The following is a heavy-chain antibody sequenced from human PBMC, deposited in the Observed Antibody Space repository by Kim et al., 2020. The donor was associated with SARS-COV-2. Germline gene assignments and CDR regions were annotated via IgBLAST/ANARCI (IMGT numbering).Heavy chain of an antibody. V-gene: IGHV1-69*13. J-gene: IGHJ6*02. CDR2: ISPLFSSP. Sequence: SVKVSCKTSGDTLSLSVINWVRQAPGQGLEWVGGISPLFSSPDYAQKFQGRVTITADESTKTAHLELSRLRFDDTAIYYCARKDRKLVQKTYLYAMDVWGLGTSVTVSS. CDR1: GDTLSLSV. CDR3: ARKDRKLVQKTYLYAMDV.